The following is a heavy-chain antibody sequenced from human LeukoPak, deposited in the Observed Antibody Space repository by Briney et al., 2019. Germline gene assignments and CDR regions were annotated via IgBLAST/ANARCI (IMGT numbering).Heavy chain of an antibody. CDR2: INHSGST. J-gene: IGHJ4*02. Sequence: SETLSLTCAVYGGSFSGYYWSWIRQPPGKGLEWIGEINHSGSTNYNPSLKSRVTISVDTSKNQFSLKLSSVTAADTAVYYCARGFRRWLQLSHFDYWGQGTLVTVSS. D-gene: IGHD5-24*01. V-gene: IGHV4-34*01. CDR1: GGSFSGYY. CDR3: ARGFRRWLQLSHFDY.